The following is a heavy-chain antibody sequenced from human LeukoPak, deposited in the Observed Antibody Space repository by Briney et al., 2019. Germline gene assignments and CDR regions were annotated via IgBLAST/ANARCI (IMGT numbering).Heavy chain of an antibody. Sequence: GGSLRLSCAASGFNLSSYWMSWVRQAPGKGLEWVSAMSSSDDGRYYAASVRGRFTISRDTSRSTLYLQMNSLRAEDAAVYYCAKAPVTSCRGAFCYPFDYWGQGTLVTVSS. CDR1: GFNLSSYW. V-gene: IGHV3-23*01. CDR3: AKAPVTSCRGAFCYPFDY. J-gene: IGHJ4*02. CDR2: MSSSDDGR. D-gene: IGHD2-15*01.